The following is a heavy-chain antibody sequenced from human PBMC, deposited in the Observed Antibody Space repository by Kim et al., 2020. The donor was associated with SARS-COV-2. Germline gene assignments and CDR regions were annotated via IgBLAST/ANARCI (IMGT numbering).Heavy chain of an antibody. D-gene: IGHD3-22*01. CDR3: ARRWGRGRWYYDSSGDAIDD. J-gene: IGHJ4*02. CDR2: ISAYNGNT. CDR1: GYTFTSYG. V-gene: IGHV1-18*01. Sequence: ASVKVSCKASGYTFTSYGISWVRQAPGQGLEWMGWISAYNGNTNYAQKLQGRVTMTTDTSTSTAYMELRSLRSDDTAVYYCARRWGRGRWYYDSSGDAIDDWGQGTLVTVSS.